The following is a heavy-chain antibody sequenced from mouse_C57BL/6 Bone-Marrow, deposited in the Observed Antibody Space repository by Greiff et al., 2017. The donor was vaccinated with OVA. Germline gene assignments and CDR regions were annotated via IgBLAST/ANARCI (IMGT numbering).Heavy chain of an antibody. J-gene: IGHJ4*01. V-gene: IGHV5-4*03. D-gene: IGHD3-1*01. Sequence: EVKLVESGGGLVKPGGSLKLSCAASGFTFSSYDMSWVRQTPEKRLEWVATISDGGSYTYYPDNVKGRFTISRDNAKNNLYLQMSHLKSEDTAMYFCEKGRDLGPLYAMDYWGQGTSVTVST. CDR2: ISDGGSYT. CDR1: GFTFSSYD. CDR3: EKGRDLGPLYAMDY.